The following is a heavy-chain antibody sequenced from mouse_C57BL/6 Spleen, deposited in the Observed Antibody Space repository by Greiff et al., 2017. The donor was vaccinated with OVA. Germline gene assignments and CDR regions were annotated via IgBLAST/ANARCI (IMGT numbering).Heavy chain of an antibody. V-gene: IGHV14-2*01. Sequence: EVKLMESGAELVKPGASVKLSCTASGFNIKDYYMHWVKQRTEQGLEWIGRIDPEDGETKYAPNFQGKATITADTSSNTAYLQLSSLTSEDTAVYYCASIYDGYPYFDYWGQGTTLTVSS. CDR2: IDPEDGET. D-gene: IGHD2-3*01. CDR1: GFNIKDYY. CDR3: ASIYDGYPYFDY. J-gene: IGHJ2*01.